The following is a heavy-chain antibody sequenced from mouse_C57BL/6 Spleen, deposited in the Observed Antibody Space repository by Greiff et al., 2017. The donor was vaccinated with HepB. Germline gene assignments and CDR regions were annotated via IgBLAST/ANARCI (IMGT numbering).Heavy chain of an antibody. J-gene: IGHJ1*03. D-gene: IGHD1-1*01. CDR1: GFTFSDFY. Sequence: EVQRVESGGGLVQSGRSLRLSCATSGFTFSDFYMEWVRQAPGKGLEWIAASRNKANDYTTEYSASVKGRFIVSRDTSQSILYLQMNAPRAEDTAIYYCARDAYYYGSDWYFDVWGTGTTVTVSS. V-gene: IGHV7-1*01. CDR2: SRNKANDYTT. CDR3: ARDAYYYGSDWYFDV.